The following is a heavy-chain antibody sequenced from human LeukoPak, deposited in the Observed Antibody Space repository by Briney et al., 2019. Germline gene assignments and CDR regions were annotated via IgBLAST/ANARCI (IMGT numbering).Heavy chain of an antibody. Sequence: GESLKISCKGSGYTFTSYWIGWVRQMPGKGLEWMGIIDPRDSDTRYSPSFQGQVVISADKSINTAYLQWSSLKASDSAMYYCARSRWFGGLSGNYFDYWGPGTPVTVSS. CDR3: ARSRWFGGLSGNYFDY. J-gene: IGHJ4*02. CDR2: IDPRDSDT. CDR1: GYTFTSYW. V-gene: IGHV5-51*01. D-gene: IGHD3-10*01.